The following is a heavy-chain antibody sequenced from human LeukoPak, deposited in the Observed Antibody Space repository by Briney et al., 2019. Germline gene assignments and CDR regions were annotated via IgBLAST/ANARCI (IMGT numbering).Heavy chain of an antibody. Sequence: HPGGSLRLSCAASGFTFSSYAMHWVRQAPGKGLEYVSAISSNGGSTYYTDSVKGRFTTSRDNSKNTLYLQMGSLRAEDMAVYYCARPYYDSSGYYYYYFDYWGQGTLVTVSS. D-gene: IGHD3-22*01. CDR3: ARPYYDSSGYYYYYFDY. CDR2: ISSNGGST. V-gene: IGHV3-64*02. J-gene: IGHJ4*02. CDR1: GFTFSSYA.